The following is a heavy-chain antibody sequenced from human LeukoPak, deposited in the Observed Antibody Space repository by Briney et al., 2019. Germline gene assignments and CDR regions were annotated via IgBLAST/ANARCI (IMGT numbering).Heavy chain of an antibody. D-gene: IGHD3-10*01. Sequence: SETLSLTCAVYGGSFSGYYWSWIRQPPGKGLEWIGEINHSGSTNYNPSLKSRVTISVDTSKNQFSLKLSSVTAADTAVYYCARGGGSGLAYWDQGTLVTVSS. CDR3: ARGGGSGLAY. CDR1: GGSFSGYY. V-gene: IGHV4-34*01. J-gene: IGHJ4*02. CDR2: INHSGST.